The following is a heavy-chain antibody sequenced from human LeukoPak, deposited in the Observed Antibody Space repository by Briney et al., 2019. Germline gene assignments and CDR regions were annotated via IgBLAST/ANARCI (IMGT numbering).Heavy chain of an antibody. V-gene: IGHV3-73*01. D-gene: IGHD3-10*01. J-gene: IGHJ6*03. Sequence: GGSLRLSCAASGFTFSGSALHWVRQASGKGLEWIGRIRSKTNNYATTYAASVTGRFTISRDDAENTAYLQMNSLKTEDTAVYYCAKGIYDSGSYYSNYYYNMDVWGKGTMVTISS. CDR1: GFTFSGSA. CDR3: AKGIYDSGSYYSNYYYNMDV. CDR2: IRSKTNNYAT.